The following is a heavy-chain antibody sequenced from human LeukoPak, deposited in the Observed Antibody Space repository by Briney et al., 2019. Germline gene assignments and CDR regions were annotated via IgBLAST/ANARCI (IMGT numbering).Heavy chain of an antibody. Sequence: HPGRSLRLSCAASGFTFSSYAMHWVRQAPGKGLEWVAVISYDGSNKYYADSVKGRFTISRDNSKNTLYLQMNSLRAEDTAVYYCAKDLTAAAGYWGQGTLVTVSS. D-gene: IGHD6-13*01. CDR2: ISYDGSNK. CDR3: AKDLTAAAGY. V-gene: IGHV3-30*04. J-gene: IGHJ4*02. CDR1: GFTFSSYA.